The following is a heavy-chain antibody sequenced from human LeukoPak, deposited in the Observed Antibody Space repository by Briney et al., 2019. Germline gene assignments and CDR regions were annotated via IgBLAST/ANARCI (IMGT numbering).Heavy chain of an antibody. Sequence: SLRLSCAASGFTFADYAMHWVRQAPGKGLEWFSGISGKSGKIGYADSVRGRFTISRDNAKNSLYLQMNSLRAEDTALYYCAKGGASIWYEGYFDDWGRGTLVTVCS. CDR1: GFTFADYA. J-gene: IGHJ4*02. CDR3: AKGGASIWYEGYFDD. V-gene: IGHV3-9*01. D-gene: IGHD6-13*01. CDR2: ISGKSGKI.